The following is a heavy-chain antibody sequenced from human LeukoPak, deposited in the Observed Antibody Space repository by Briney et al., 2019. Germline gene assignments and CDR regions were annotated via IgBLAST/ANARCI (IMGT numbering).Heavy chain of an antibody. J-gene: IGHJ6*03. D-gene: IGHD6-6*01. CDR1: GGSISSHY. CDR3: ARVNGSSVEGGYYYYMDV. Sequence: SETLSLTCTVSGGSISSHYWSWIRQPPGKGLEWIGYIYYSGSTNYNPSLKSRVTISVDTSKNQFSLKLSSVTAADTAVYYCARVNGSSVEGGYYYYMDVWGKGTTVTVSS. V-gene: IGHV4-59*11. CDR2: IYYSGST.